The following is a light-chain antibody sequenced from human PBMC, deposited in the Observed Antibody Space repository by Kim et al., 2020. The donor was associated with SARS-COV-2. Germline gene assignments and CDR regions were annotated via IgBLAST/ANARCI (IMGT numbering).Light chain of an antibody. Sequence: ASVGDRLTVTCRATQVISNYLAWYQQKPGKVPKLLIYAASTLQSGVPSRFSGSGSGTDFTLTISSLQPEDVATYYCQIYNSVPFTFGPGTKVDIK. J-gene: IGKJ3*01. CDR2: AAS. V-gene: IGKV1-27*01. CDR3: QIYNSVPFT. CDR1: QVISNY.